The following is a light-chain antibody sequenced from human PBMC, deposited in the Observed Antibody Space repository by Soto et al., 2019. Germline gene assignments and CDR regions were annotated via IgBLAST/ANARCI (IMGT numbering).Light chain of an antibody. CDR1: QSVSSN. CDR2: GAS. CDR3: QQHNNWPPIT. V-gene: IGKV3-15*01. J-gene: IGKJ5*01. Sequence: IVMTQSPATLSVSPVERAPLSCRASQSVSSNLAWYQQKPGQAPRLLIYGASTRATGIPARFSGSGSGTEFTLTISSLQSEDFAVYYCQQHNNWPPITCGQGTRLEIK.